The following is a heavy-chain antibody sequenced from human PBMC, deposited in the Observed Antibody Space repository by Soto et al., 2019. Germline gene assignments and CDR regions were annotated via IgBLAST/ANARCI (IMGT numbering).Heavy chain of an antibody. CDR2: IYHSGST. V-gene: IGHV4-31*03. Sequence: SETLSPTCTVSGGSISSGGYYWSWIRQHPGKGLEWIGNIYHSGSTYYNPSLKRRVSISVDKSKNQFSLNLSSVTAADTAFYYCARGRYSSSWYLDYWGQGTLVTVSS. CDR3: ARGRYSSSWYLDY. J-gene: IGHJ4*02. CDR1: GGSISSGGYY. D-gene: IGHD6-13*01.